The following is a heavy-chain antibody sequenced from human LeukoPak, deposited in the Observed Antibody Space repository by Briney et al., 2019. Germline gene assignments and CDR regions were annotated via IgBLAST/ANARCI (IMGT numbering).Heavy chain of an antibody. J-gene: IGHJ4*02. V-gene: IGHV3-30*02. CDR2: IRYDGTNK. D-gene: IGHD5-18*01. CDR3: AKDLRYGRDFDY. Sequence: PGGSLRLSCAASGFTFSNYGMHWVRQAPGKGLEWVAFIRYDGTNKYYADFVKGRFTISRDNSKNTLYLQMNSLRAEDTAVYYCAKDLRYGRDFDYWGQGTLVTVSS. CDR1: GFTFSNYG.